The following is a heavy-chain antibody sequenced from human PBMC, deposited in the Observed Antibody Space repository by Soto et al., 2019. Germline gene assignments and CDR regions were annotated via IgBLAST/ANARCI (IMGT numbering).Heavy chain of an antibody. CDR2: IHGGGENT. CDR3: AKHSYYDFWPGHYYYLDF. V-gene: IGHV3-23*01. CDR1: RFSFNTCA. Sequence: GSLRLSCVTSRFSFNTCAMSWVRQAPGQGLEWVSAIHGGGENTYYADSVKGRFTISRDNYKNTLYLQMDSLSADDTAVYYCAKHSYYDFWPGHYYYLDFWGQGTLVTVSS. D-gene: IGHD3-3*01. J-gene: IGHJ4*02.